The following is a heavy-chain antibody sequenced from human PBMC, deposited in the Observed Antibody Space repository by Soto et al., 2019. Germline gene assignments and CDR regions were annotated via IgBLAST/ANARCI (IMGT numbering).Heavy chain of an antibody. D-gene: IGHD3-3*01. V-gene: IGHV4-31*11. CDR1: GRSISSVGYY. CDR2: ISYTGNT. Sequence: SEALSLTCAFSGRSISSVGYYLSGFLQDPGKGLEWIGSISYTGNTYYNPSLENRLSISLDTSENRFYLRLNSVTAADTAIYYCARPNDYWNGYGPFDHWGQGSLVTVSS. CDR3: ARPNDYWNGYGPFDH. J-gene: IGHJ4*02.